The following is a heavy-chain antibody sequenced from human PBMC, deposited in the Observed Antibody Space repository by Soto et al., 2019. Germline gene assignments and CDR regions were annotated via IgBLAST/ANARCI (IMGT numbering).Heavy chain of an antibody. V-gene: IGHV3-23*01. CDR3: AKLRGTTYDFYYMDA. CDR1: GFIFSNYA. D-gene: IGHD1-1*01. J-gene: IGHJ6*03. Sequence: EVQLLESGGGVVQPGGSLTLSCAASGFIFSNYAMTWVRQAPGKGLEWVSSRGSGGSTYQADSVKGRFIISRDNSKNMLYLQMDSLRAEDTAVYYCAKLRGTTYDFYYMDAWGKGTTVIVS. CDR2: SRGSGGST.